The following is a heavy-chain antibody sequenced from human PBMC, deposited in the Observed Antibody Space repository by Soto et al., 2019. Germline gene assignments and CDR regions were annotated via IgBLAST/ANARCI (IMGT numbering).Heavy chain of an antibody. J-gene: IGHJ6*03. Sequence: QVQLLQSGSEVKKPGSSVKVSCRASGCSLSSYPVTWVRQAPGQGLEWMGRIIPIVGLTNYAQKFQGRVTITADKSTSTAYMELSSLRSDDTAVYYCARPTGGHDAGGNYMDVWGKGTTVIVSS. CDR3: ARPTGGHDAGGNYMDV. V-gene: IGHV1-69*02. CDR2: IIPIVGLT. CDR1: GCSLSSYP. D-gene: IGHD2-8*02.